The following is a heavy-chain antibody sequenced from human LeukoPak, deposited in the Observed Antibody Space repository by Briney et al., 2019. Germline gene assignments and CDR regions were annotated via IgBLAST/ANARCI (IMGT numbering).Heavy chain of an antibody. J-gene: IGHJ4*02. CDR1: GFTFSSYA. Sequence: PGGSLRLSCAASGFTFSSYAMSWVRQAPGKGLEWVSAISGSGGSTYYADSVKGRFTISRDNSKNTLYLQMNSLRAEDTAVYYCAKVASTYYYDSSGYHFDHWGQGTLVTVSS. CDR2: ISGSGGST. D-gene: IGHD3-22*01. V-gene: IGHV3-23*01. CDR3: AKVASTYYYDSSGYHFDH.